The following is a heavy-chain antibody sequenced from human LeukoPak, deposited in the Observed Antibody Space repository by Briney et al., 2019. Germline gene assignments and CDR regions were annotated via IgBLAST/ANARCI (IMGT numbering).Heavy chain of an antibody. Sequence: GESLKISCKGSGYNFSNYWIGWVRQMPGKGLQWLGIMSPRDSDIRYSPSLQGHVTMSADKSISTAYLQWSSLKASDSAMYYCARRVSGSGSYYSDYWGQGTLVTVSS. CDR2: MSPRDSDI. CDR1: GYNFSNYW. J-gene: IGHJ4*02. CDR3: ARRVSGSGSYYSDY. D-gene: IGHD3-10*01. V-gene: IGHV5-51*01.